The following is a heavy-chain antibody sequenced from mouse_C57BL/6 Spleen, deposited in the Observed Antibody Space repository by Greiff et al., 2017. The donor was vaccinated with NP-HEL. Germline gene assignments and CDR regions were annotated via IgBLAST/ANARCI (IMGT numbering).Heavy chain of an antibody. D-gene: IGHD2-3*01. Sequence: EVQLQQSGAELVRPGASVKLSCTASGFNIKDDYMHWVKQRPEQGLEWIGWIDPENGDTEYASKFQGKATITADTSSNTAYLQLSSLTSEDTAVYYCTFYDYGYFDVWGTGTTVTVSS. CDR2: IDPENGDT. CDR1: GFNIKDDY. V-gene: IGHV14-4*01. J-gene: IGHJ1*03. CDR3: TFYDYGYFDV.